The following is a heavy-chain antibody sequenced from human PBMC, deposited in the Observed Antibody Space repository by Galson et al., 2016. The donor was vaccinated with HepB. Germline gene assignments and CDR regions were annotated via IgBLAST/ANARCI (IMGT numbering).Heavy chain of an antibody. CDR3: ARGQWPGYGDYAYGLDA. J-gene: IGHJ6*02. D-gene: IGHD4-17*01. CDR2: INPASGDT. CDR1: GYTFTAYY. V-gene: IGHV1-2*05. Sequence: SVKVSCKASGYTFTAYYMHWVRQAPGEGLEWMGRINPASGDTNYAPKFQGRVTMTWDTSVSTAYLELSRLTSEDMVVYYCARGQWPGYGDYAYGLDAWGQGTTITVSS.